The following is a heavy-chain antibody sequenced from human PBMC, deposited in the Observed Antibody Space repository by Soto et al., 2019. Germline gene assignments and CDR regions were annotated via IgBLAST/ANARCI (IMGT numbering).Heavy chain of an antibody. D-gene: IGHD1-20*01. CDR2: ISYDGSNK. J-gene: IGHJ4*02. CDR1: GFTFSSYG. CDR3: AKDHNGDDGYFDY. V-gene: IGHV3-30*18. Sequence: QVQLVESGGGVVQPGRSLRLSCAASGFTFSSYGMHWVRQAPGKGLEWVAVISYDGSNKYYADSVKGRFTISRDNSKNTLYLEMNSLRAEDPAVYYCAKDHNGDDGYFDYWGQGTLVAVSS.